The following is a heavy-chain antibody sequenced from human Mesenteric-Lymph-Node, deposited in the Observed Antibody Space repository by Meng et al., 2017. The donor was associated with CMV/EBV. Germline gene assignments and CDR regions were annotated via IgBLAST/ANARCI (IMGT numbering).Heavy chain of an antibody. J-gene: IGHJ6*02. Sequence: SETLSLTCTVSGGPVSSGIYYWSWIRQPPGKGLEWIAYIYYTGSTNYNPSLKSRVTISVDTSKSQFSLKLSSVTAADTAVYYCARGRPYGMDVWGQGTTVTVSS. CDR1: GGPVSSGIYY. CDR2: IYYTGST. CDR3: ARGRPYGMDV. V-gene: IGHV4-61*01.